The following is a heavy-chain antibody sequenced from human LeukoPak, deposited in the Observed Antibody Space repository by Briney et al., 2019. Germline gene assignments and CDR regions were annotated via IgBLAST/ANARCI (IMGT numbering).Heavy chain of an antibody. D-gene: IGHD4-23*01. J-gene: IGHJ4*02. CDR1: RYTFTGYY. CDR3: ARSPYGGNSFDY. CDR2: INPNSGGT. Sequence: ASVKVSCKASRYTFTGYYMHWVRQAPGQGLEWMGWINPNSGGTNYAQKFQGRVTMTRDTSISTAYMELSRLRSDDTAVYYCARSPYGGNSFDYWGQGTLVTVSS. V-gene: IGHV1-2*02.